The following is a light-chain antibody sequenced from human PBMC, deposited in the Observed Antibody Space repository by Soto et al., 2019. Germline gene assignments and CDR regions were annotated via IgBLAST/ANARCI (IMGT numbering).Light chain of an antibody. CDR1: QSVLSTSNNKNC. V-gene: IGKV4-1*01. CDR3: QQYYNAPIT. CDR2: WAS. Sequence: IVMTQSPDSLAVSLGERATINCKSSQSVLSTSNNKNCLAWFQQKPGQPPKPLIYWASSRESGVPDRFSGSGSGTDFTLTISSLQAEDVAVYYCQQYYNAPITFGQGTRLEI. J-gene: IGKJ5*01.